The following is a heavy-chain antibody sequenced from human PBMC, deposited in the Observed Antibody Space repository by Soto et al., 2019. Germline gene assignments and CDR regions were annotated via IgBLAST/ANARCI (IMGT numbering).Heavy chain of an antibody. Sequence: KTSETLSLTCIVSGGSISSYYWSGIRQPPGKGLEWIGYFYYSGNTNYNPSLRGRVTISVDTSKNQFSLKLSSVTAANTAVYYCARGGYSSGSFWVFDNWGQGTLATVSS. CDR3: ARGGYSSGSFWVFDN. J-gene: IGHJ4*02. D-gene: IGHD6-19*01. CDR1: GGSISSYY. V-gene: IGHV4-59*01. CDR2: FYYSGNT.